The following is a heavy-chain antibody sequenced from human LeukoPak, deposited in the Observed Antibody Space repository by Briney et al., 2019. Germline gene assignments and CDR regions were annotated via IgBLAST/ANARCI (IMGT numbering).Heavy chain of an antibody. CDR3: ATYRQVLLPFES. CDR2: IFPSGGEI. V-gene: IGHV3-23*01. Sequence: GGSLRLSCEASGFTFSTFAMIWVRQPPGKGLEWVSSIFPSGGEIHYADSVRGRFTVSRDNSKSTLSLQMNSLRAEDTAIYYCATYRQVLLPFESWGQGTLVTVSS. D-gene: IGHD2-8*02. J-gene: IGHJ4*02. CDR1: GFTFSTFA.